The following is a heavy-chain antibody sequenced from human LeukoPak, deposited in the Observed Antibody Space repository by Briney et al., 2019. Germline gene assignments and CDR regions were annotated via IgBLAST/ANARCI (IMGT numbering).Heavy chain of an antibody. J-gene: IGHJ4*02. CDR2: IIPIFGTA. V-gene: IGHV1-69*13. CDR3: ARDLTEASKFTIFGH. Sequence: SVKASCKASGGTFSSYAISWVRQAPGQGLEWMGGIIPIFGTANYAQKFQGRVTITADESTSTAYMELSSLRSEDTAVYYCARDLTEASKFTIFGHWGQGTLVTVSS. D-gene: IGHD3-3*01. CDR1: GGTFSSYA.